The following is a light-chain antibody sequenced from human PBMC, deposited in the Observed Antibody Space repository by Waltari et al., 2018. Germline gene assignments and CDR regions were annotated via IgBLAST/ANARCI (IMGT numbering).Light chain of an antibody. Sequence: QSALTQPAAVSGSPGQSITISCTGTSADVGAYNPVSWYQQHPGKAPQLIIYEVTNRASGVSYRFSGSKSGNTAYLSISGLQAGDEADYHCISYSSSSTGHVALGGGTKLTV. CDR2: EVT. CDR1: SADVGAYNP. J-gene: IGLJ2*01. V-gene: IGLV2-14*03. CDR3: ISYSSSSTGHVA.